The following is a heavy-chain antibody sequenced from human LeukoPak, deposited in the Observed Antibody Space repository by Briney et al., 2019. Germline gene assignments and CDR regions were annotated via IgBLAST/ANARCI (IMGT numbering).Heavy chain of an antibody. Sequence: GSLRLSCAASGFPFSGFAFHWVRQAPGKGLGGVAATSPTGDEKYYADSLKGRFTISRDNAKNSLYLQMKSLRAEDTAMYYWARDSAGNDYWGQGTLVTVSS. V-gene: IGHV3-30*07. CDR2: TSPTGDEK. J-gene: IGHJ4*02. CDR3: ARDSAGNDY. CDR1: GFPFSGFA. D-gene: IGHD6-13*01.